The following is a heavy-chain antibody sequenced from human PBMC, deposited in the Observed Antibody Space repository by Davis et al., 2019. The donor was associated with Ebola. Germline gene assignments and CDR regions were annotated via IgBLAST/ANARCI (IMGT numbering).Heavy chain of an antibody. CDR3: ARQLLGYCTNGVCSGFDP. Sequence: MPGGSLRLSCTVSGGSISSSSNYWGWIRQPPGKGLEWIGSIYYSGSTDYNPSLKSRVTISVDTSKNQFSLKLSSVTAADTAVCYCARQLLGYCTNGVCSGFDPWGQGTLVTVSS. V-gene: IGHV4-39*01. CDR1: GGSISSSSNY. D-gene: IGHD2-8*01. J-gene: IGHJ5*02. CDR2: IYYSGST.